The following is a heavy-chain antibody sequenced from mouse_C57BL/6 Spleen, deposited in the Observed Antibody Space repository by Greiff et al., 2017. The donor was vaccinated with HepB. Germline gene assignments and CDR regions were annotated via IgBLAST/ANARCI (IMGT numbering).Heavy chain of an antibody. D-gene: IGHD4-1*01. CDR1: GYTFTSYW. CDR3: ARGGVGRYFDY. J-gene: IGHJ2*01. V-gene: IGHV1-69*01. CDR2: IDPSGSYT. Sequence: QVQLQHPGAELVMPGASVKLSCKASGYTFTSYWMHWVKQRPGQGLEWIGEIDPSGSYTNYNQKFKGKSTLTVDKSSSTAYMQLSSLTSEDSAVYYCARGGVGRYFDYWGQGTTLTVSS.